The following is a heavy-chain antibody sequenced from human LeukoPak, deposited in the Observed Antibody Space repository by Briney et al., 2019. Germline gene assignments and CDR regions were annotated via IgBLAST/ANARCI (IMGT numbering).Heavy chain of an antibody. Sequence: GGSLRLSCAASGLTFSIYDMNWVRQAPGKGLEWVSSISSGSDYIYYAASVKGRFTVSRDNAKNSLYLHMNSLRVEDTAVYYCAVPRTLGTIRTLPSDYWGQGTLVTVSS. J-gene: IGHJ4*02. V-gene: IGHV3-21*01. D-gene: IGHD1-7*01. CDR1: GLTFSIYD. CDR3: AVPRTLGTIRTLPSDY. CDR2: ISSGSDYI.